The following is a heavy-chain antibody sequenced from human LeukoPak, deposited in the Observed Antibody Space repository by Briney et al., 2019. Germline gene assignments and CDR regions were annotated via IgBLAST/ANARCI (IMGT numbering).Heavy chain of an antibody. Sequence: GGSLRFSCAASGFTVSSNYMSWVRQAPGKGLEWVSVIYSGGSTYYADSVKGRFTISRDNSKNTLYLQMNSLRAEDTAVYYCARDSEAVAGQQAYYYYYGMDVWGQGTTVTVSS. CDR1: GFTVSSNY. D-gene: IGHD6-19*01. V-gene: IGHV3-66*01. CDR3: ARDSEAVAGQQAYYYYYGMDV. J-gene: IGHJ6*02. CDR2: IYSGGST.